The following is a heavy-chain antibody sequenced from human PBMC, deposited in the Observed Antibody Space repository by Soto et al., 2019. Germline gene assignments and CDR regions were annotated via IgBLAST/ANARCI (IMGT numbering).Heavy chain of an antibody. D-gene: IGHD6-6*01. V-gene: IGHV3-21*01. Sequence: EVQLVESGGGLVKPGGSLRLSCAASGFIFSSYSMNWVRQAPGKGLEWISSVSSTGSFIDYTDSLKGRFTISRDNAKSSLSLQMNSLRAEDTALYCCARETNPYTTSSHAFDIWGQGTMVTVSS. CDR3: ARETNPYTTSSHAFDI. CDR1: GFIFSSYS. CDR2: VSSTGSFI. J-gene: IGHJ3*02.